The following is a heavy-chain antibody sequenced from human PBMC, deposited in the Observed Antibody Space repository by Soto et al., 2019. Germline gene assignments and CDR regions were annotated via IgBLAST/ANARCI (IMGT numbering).Heavy chain of an antibody. J-gene: IGHJ4*02. V-gene: IGHV1-18*01. CDR2: ISVYNGNT. Sequence: QVQLVQSGAEVNKPGASVKVSCKASGYTFTSYGISWVRQAPGQGLEWMGWISVYNGNTNYAQKVQGRVTMTTDTSASTAYMELRSLRSDDTAVYYCARVYDFWSGYQTPFDYWGQGTLVTVSS. CDR3: ARVYDFWSGYQTPFDY. CDR1: GYTFTSYG. D-gene: IGHD3-3*01.